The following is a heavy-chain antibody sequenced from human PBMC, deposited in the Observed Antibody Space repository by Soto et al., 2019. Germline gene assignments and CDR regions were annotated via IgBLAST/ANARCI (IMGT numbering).Heavy chain of an antibody. Sequence: GGSLRLSCAASGFTFNNYAMNWVRQPPGKGLEWVSTVSGSGGSTYYADSVKGRFAISRDDSKNTVYLQMDSLRAEDTAVYYCAKDLIAVAGPDAFDIWGQGTMVT. V-gene: IGHV3-23*01. CDR1: GFTFNNYA. J-gene: IGHJ3*02. CDR3: AKDLIAVAGPDAFDI. D-gene: IGHD6-19*01. CDR2: VSGSGGST.